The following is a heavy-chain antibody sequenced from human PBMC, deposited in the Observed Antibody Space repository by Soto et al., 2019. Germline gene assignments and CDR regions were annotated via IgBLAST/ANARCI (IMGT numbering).Heavy chain of an antibody. CDR3: ARHPERIAHIGCFDP. D-gene: IGHD6-13*01. J-gene: IGHJ5*02. CDR2: IGSSSSTI. Sequence: EVQLVESGGGLVQPGGSLRLSCAASGFTFSSYSMNWVRQAPGKGLEWVSYIGSSSSTIYYADSVNVRFTISIDNAKNSLYLQMTSLRADDTAVYYCARHPERIAHIGCFDPWGQGTLVTVSS. V-gene: IGHV3-48*01. CDR1: GFTFSSYS.